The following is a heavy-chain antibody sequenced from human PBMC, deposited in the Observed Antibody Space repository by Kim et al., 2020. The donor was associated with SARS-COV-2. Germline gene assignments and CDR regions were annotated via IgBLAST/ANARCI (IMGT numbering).Heavy chain of an antibody. CDR1: GFTFSSYA. D-gene: IGHD3-22*01. V-gene: IGHV3-23*01. Sequence: GGSLRLSCAASGFTFSSYAMSWVRQAPGKGLEWVSAISGSGGSTYYADSVKGRFTISRDNSKNTLYLQMNSLRAEDTAVYYCAKARGSTMIVVSDAFDIWGQGTMVTVSS. CDR2: ISGSGGST. CDR3: AKARGSTMIVVSDAFDI. J-gene: IGHJ3*02.